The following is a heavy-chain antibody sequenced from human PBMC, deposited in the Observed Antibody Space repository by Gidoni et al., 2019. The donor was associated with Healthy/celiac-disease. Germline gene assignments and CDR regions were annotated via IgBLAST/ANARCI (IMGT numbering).Heavy chain of an antibody. CDR3: ARDDKGQYGMDV. J-gene: IGHJ6*02. CDR1: GYTFTSYA. Sequence: QVPLVQSGAEVKKPGASVKVSCNASGYTFTSYAMHWVRQAPGQRREWMGWINAGNGNTKYSQKFQGRVTITRDTSASTAYMELSSLRSEDTAVYYCARDDKGQYGMDVGGQGTTVTVSS. V-gene: IGHV1-3*01. CDR2: INAGNGNT.